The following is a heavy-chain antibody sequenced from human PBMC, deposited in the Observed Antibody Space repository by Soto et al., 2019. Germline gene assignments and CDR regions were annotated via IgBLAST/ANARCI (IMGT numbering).Heavy chain of an antibody. D-gene: IGHD2-8*01. CDR3: ARGHSTDCSNGVCSFFYDHEMDV. J-gene: IGHJ6*02. CDR1: GYSFTDYH. Sequence: ASVKVSCKASGYSFTDYHIHWVRQAPGQGLEWLGRINPKSGGTSTAQKFQGWVTMTRDRSISTVYMELTRLRSDDTAVYFCARGHSTDCSNGVCSFFYDHEMDVWGQGTTVTVS. V-gene: IGHV1-2*04. CDR2: INPKSGGT.